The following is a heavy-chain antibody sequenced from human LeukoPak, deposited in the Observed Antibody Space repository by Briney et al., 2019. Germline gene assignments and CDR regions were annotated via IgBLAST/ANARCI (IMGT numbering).Heavy chain of an antibody. Sequence: GGSLRLSCAATGFTFRKHWMSWVRQTVGKGLECVAKIREDGNEKHYVDSVKGRFTISRDNAKNSLFLQMNNLRVDDTAVYYCVRDYRGGWNDYWGQGTLVTVSS. CDR1: GFTFRKHW. CDR3: VRDYRGGWNDY. J-gene: IGHJ4*02. D-gene: IGHD1-26*01. CDR2: IREDGNEK. V-gene: IGHV3-7*01.